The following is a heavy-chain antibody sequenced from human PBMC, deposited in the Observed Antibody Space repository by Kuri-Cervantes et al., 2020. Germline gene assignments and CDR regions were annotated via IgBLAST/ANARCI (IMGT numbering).Heavy chain of an antibody. CDR1: GFTFSSYG. CDR3: ARVQSVDTHDKNSEY. Sequence: LSLTCAASGFTFSSYGMHWVRQAPGKGLEWVAVISYDGSNKYYADSAKGRFTISRDNAKNSLYLQMNSLGAEDTAIYYCARVQSVDTHDKNSEYWGQGTPVTVSS. D-gene: IGHD3-9*01. V-gene: IGHV3-30*03. J-gene: IGHJ4*02. CDR2: ISYDGSNK.